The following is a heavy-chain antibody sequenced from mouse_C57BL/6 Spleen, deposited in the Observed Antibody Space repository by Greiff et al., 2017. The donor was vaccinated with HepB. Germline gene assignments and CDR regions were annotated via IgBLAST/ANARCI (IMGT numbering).Heavy chain of an antibody. CDR2: ISSGGSYT. V-gene: IGHV5-6*01. CDR1: GFTFSSYG. J-gene: IGHJ1*03. D-gene: IGHD1-1*01. Sequence: EVQLVESGGDLVKPGGSLKLSCAASGFTFSSYGMSWVRQTPDKRLEWVATISSGGSYTYYPDSVKGRFTISRDNAKNTLYLQMSSLKSEDTAMYDCARTLYYYGSSPCWYFDVWGTGTTVTVSS. CDR3: ARTLYYYGSSPCWYFDV.